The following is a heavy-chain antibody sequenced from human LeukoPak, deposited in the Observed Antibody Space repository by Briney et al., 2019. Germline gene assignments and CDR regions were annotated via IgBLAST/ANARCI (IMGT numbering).Heavy chain of an antibody. CDR1: GFTVSSNY. CDR3: ARLGFSRPYYYYYMDV. V-gene: IGHV3-53*01. Sequence: GGSLRLSCAASGFTVSSNYMSWVRQAPGKGLEWVSVIYSGGSTYYADSVKGRFTISRDNSKNTLYLQMNSLRAEDTAVYYCARLGFSRPYYYYYMDVWGKGTTVTVSS. CDR2: IYSGGST. J-gene: IGHJ6*03. D-gene: IGHD1-26*01.